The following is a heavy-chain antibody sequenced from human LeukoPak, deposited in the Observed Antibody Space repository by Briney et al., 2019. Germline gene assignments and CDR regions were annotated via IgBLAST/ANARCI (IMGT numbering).Heavy chain of an antibody. CDR1: GGSFSGYY. D-gene: IGHD2-2*02. CDR3: ARGGRCSSTSCYRPFDY. J-gene: IGHJ4*02. CDR2: INHSGST. V-gene: IGHV4-34*01. Sequence: SETLSLTCAVYGGSFSGYYWSWIRQPPGKGLEWIGEINHSGSTNYNPSLKSRVTISVDTSKNQFSLKLSSVTAADTAVYYCARGGRCSSTSCYRPFDYWGQGTLVTVCS.